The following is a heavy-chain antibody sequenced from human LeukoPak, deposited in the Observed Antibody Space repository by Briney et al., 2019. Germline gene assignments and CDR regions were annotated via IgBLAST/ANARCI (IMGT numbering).Heavy chain of an antibody. CDR3: ARHPNLGYYYYMDV. V-gene: IGHV4-4*09. CDR2: IYTSGST. J-gene: IGHJ6*03. Sequence: SETLSLTCTVSGGSISSYYWSWIRQPPGKGLEWIGYIYTSGSTNYNTSLKSRVTISVDTSKNQFSLKLSSVTAADTAVYYCARHPNLGYYYYMDVWGKGTTVTVSS. D-gene: IGHD2-8*01. CDR1: GGSISSYY.